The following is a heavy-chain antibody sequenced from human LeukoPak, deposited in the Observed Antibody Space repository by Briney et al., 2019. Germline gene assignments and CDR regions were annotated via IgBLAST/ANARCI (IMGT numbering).Heavy chain of an antibody. CDR1: GGSISSYY. V-gene: IGHV4-59*01. CDR2: IYYSGST. CDR3: ARGKWLRPYYFDY. J-gene: IGHJ4*02. D-gene: IGHD5-12*01. Sequence: LETLSLTCTVSGGSISSYYWSWIRQPPGKGLEWIGYIYYSGSTNYNPSLKSRVTISVDTSKNQFSLKLSSVTAADTAVYYCARGKWLRPYYFDYWGQGTLVTVSS.